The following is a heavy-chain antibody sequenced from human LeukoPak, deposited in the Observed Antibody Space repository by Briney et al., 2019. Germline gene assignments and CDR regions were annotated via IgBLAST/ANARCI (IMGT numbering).Heavy chain of an antibody. CDR1: GFTFSSYN. D-gene: IGHD1-26*01. CDR3: AREIMVGAHFDF. V-gene: IGHV3-21*01. CDR2: ISSSATYI. Sequence: GGSLRLSCAASGFTFSSYNMNWVRQAPGKGLGWVSSISSSATYIFYADSAKGRFTISRDNAKSSLYLQMNSLRAEDTAVYYCAREIMVGAHFDFWGQGTLVTVSS. J-gene: IGHJ4*02.